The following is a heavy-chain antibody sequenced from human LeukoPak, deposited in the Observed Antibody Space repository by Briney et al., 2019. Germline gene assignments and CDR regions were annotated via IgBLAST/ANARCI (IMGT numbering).Heavy chain of an antibody. Sequence: GGSLRLSCVASGITFSSSWMSWVRQAPGRGLEWVANIKPDGSVKYYADSVKGRFTISRDNAENSLYLQMNSLRTEDTAVYYCARDQPDPAGTGPRFDYWGQGSLVTVSS. CDR3: ARDQPDPAGTGPRFDY. CDR1: GITFSSSW. V-gene: IGHV3-7*01. D-gene: IGHD1-1*01. J-gene: IGHJ4*02. CDR2: IKPDGSVK.